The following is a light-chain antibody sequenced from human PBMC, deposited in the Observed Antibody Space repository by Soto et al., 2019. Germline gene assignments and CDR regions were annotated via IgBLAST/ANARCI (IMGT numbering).Light chain of an antibody. CDR2: GAS. CDR3: QQRSNWPFT. V-gene: IGKV3-11*01. CDR1: QSVGNN. J-gene: IGKJ5*01. Sequence: EIVMTQSPGTLSVSPGERVSLSCRASQSVGNNLAWHQQKPGQAPRLLIYGASNRATGIPSRFSGSGSGTDFTLTISSLEPEDFAVYYCQQRSNWPFTFGQGTRLEIK.